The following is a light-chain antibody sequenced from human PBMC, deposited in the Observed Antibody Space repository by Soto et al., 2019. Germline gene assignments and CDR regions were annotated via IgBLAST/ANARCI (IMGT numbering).Light chain of an antibody. V-gene: IGLV2-14*01. J-gene: IGLJ1*01. CDR3: SSYTSSSTRV. CDR1: SSDVGGYNY. CDR2: EVS. Sequence: QSVLTQPASVSGSPGQSITISCTRTSSDVGGYNYVSWYQQHPGKAPKLMIYEVSNRPSGVSNRFSSSKSGNTASLTISGLQAEDEADYYCSSYTSSSTRVFGTGTKVTVL.